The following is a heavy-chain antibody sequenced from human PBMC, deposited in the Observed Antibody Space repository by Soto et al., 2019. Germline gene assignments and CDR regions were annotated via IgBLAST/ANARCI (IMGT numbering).Heavy chain of an antibody. V-gene: IGHV3-11*01. CDR3: ARVLTGALHY. CDR1: GFIFSDYY. Sequence: QVQLVESGGGLVKPGGSLRLSCAASGFIFSDYYMTWIRQAPGKGLEWVSYISSSGNTIYYADSVKGRFTISRDNGKNSLDLQMNSLRPDDTAVYYCARVLTGALHYWGQGTLVTVSS. CDR2: ISSSGNTI. D-gene: IGHD3-9*01. J-gene: IGHJ4*02.